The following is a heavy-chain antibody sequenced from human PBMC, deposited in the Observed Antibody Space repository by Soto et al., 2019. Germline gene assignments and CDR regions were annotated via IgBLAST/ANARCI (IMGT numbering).Heavy chain of an antibody. Sequence: GGSLRLSCAASGFPFSSYSMNWVRQAQGKGLEWVSSISSSSSYIYYADSVKGRFTISRDNAKNSLYLQMNSLRAEDTAVYYWARDRRITIFGVVTPYYYYGMDVWGQVTTVTVSS. D-gene: IGHD3-3*01. CDR1: GFPFSSYS. CDR2: ISSSSSYI. CDR3: ARDRRITIFGVVTPYYYYGMDV. J-gene: IGHJ6*02. V-gene: IGHV3-21*01.